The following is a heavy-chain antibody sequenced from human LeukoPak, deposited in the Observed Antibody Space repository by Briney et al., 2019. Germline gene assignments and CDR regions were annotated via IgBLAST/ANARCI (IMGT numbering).Heavy chain of an antibody. V-gene: IGHV3-7*01. J-gene: IGHJ4*02. CDR2: INQDESVK. Sequence: QPGGSLRFSCAASGFTFTNYWMTGVRQAPGKGLEFVANINQDESVKNYVDSVKGRFTISRDNAENSLHLQMNSLRVEDTAVYYCARDPGSSAFDYWGQGTLVTVSS. D-gene: IGHD5/OR15-5a*01. CDR1: GFTFTNYW. CDR3: ARDPGSSAFDY.